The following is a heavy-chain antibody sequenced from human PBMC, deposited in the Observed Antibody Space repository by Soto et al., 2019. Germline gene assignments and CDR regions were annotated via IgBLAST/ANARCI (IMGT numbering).Heavy chain of an antibody. CDR2: IYPGDSDT. CDR1: GYKFTSDW. CDR3: ARPSYSSSRYYGMDV. V-gene: IGHV5-51*01. Sequence: PGAALNGSCKGCGYKFTSDWAGWLRQMPGKGLEWMGIIYPGDSDTRYSPSFEGQVTISADKSITTAYLQWSSLKASDTAMYYCARPSYSSSRYYGMDVWGQGTTVTVSS. D-gene: IGHD6-6*01. J-gene: IGHJ6*02.